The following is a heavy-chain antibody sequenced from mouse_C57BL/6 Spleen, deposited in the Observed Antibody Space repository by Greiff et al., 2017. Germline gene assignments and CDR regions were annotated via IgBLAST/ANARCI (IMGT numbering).Heavy chain of an antibody. CDR2: ISYSGST. J-gene: IGHJ1*03. D-gene: IGHD1-1*01. V-gene: IGHV3-8*01. Sequence: EVMLVESGPGLAKPSQTLSLTCSVTGYSITSDYWNWIRKFPGNKLEYMGYISYSGSTYYNPSLKSRISITRDTSKNQYYLQLNSVTTEDTATYYCARWSGSSYVDWYFDVWGTGTTVTVSS. CDR1: GYSITSDY. CDR3: ARWSGSSYVDWYFDV.